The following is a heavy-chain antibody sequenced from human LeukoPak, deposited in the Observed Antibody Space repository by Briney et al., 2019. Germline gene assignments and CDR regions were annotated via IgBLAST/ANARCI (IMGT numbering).Heavy chain of an antibody. J-gene: IGHJ5*02. Sequence: ASVKVSFKASGYTFTSYDINWVRQATGQGGEWMGWMNPNSGKTGYAQKFQGRVTMTRNTSISTAYMELSSLRSEDTAVYYCARGGPDYCSSTSCYKGNWFDPWGQGTLVTVSS. CDR2: MNPNSGKT. CDR1: GYTFTSYD. V-gene: IGHV1-8*01. D-gene: IGHD2-2*02. CDR3: ARGGPDYCSSTSCYKGNWFDP.